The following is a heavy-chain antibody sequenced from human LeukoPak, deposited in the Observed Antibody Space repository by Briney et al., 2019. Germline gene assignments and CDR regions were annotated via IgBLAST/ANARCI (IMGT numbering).Heavy chain of an antibody. D-gene: IGHD3-22*01. V-gene: IGHV1-8*01. CDR2: MNPNSGNT. Sequence: ASVKVSCKASGYTFTSYDINWVRQATGQGLEWMGWMNPNSGNTGYAQKFQGRVTMTRNTSISTAYMELSSLRSEDTAVYYCAGGLSGYYYDSSGYYGYWGQGTLVTVSS. CDR3: AGGLSGYYYDSSGYYGY. CDR1: GYTFTSYD. J-gene: IGHJ4*02.